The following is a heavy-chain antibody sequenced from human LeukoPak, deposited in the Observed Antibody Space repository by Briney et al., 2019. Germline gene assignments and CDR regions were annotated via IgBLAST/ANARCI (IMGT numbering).Heavy chain of an antibody. V-gene: IGHV3-11*06. CDR2: ISSSSSYT. CDR1: RFTFSDYY. CDR3: ARDRTRVDY. J-gene: IGHJ4*02. Sequence: GGSLRLTCAASRFTFSDYYMSWIRQAPGKGLEWVSYISSSSSYTNYADSVKGRFTISRDNAKNSLYLQMNSLRAEDTAVYYCARDRTRVDYWGQGTLVTVSS.